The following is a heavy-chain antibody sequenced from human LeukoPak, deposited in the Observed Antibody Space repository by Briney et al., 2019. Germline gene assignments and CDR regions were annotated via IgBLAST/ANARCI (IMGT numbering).Heavy chain of an antibody. J-gene: IGHJ5*02. V-gene: IGHV1-69*13. CDR3: ARNMGASNSILNWFDP. CDR2: IIPILGTA. D-gene: IGHD4-11*01. Sequence: SVKVSCKASGGTFSSYAISWVRQAPGQGLEWMGGIIPILGTANYAQKFQGRVTITADESTSTAYMELSSLRSEDTAVYYCARNMGASNSILNWFDPWGQGTLVTVSS. CDR1: GGTFSSYA.